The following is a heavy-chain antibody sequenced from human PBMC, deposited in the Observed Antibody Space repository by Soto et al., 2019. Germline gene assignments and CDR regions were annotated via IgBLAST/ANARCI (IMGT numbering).Heavy chain of an antibody. V-gene: IGHV1-46*03. CDR3: ATYCGIGGCPPGPWN. D-gene: IGHD2-15*01. CDR1: GYSFITY. CDR2: INPSGGNA. J-gene: IGHJ3*01. Sequence: QVQLVQSGPEVKKPGASVKVSCKASGYSFITYMHWVRQAPGQGLEWMAIINPSGGNANYAQKFQGRDSLTRDTSTTTVFMELSSLRSEDTAVYYCATYCGIGGCPPGPWNWGPGTMVTVSS.